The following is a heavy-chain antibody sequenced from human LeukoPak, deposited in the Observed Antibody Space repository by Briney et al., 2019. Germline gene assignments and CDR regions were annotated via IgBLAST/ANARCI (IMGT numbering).Heavy chain of an antibody. V-gene: IGHV3-7*01. CDR3: SRDLGKIGGNSSPFDY. CDR1: GFTFSSYA. D-gene: IGHD4-23*01. CDR2: IKQDGNEK. J-gene: IGHJ4*02. Sequence: GGSLRLSCAASGFTFSSYAMSWVRQAPGKGLEWVANIKQDGNEKHYLDSVRGRFTISRDNAKNSLYLQMNSLRAEDTAVYYCSRDLGKIGGNSSPFDYWGQGTLVTVSS.